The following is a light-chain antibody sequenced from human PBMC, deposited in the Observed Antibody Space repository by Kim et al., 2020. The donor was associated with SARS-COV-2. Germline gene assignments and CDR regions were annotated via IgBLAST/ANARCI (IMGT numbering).Light chain of an antibody. J-gene: IGLJ2*01. CDR2: GKN. CDR1: SLRSYY. CDR3: NSRDSSGNHVV. Sequence: ALGQTVRITCQGDSLRSYYASWYQQKPGQAPVLVIYGKNNRPSGIPDRFSGSSSGDTASLTITGAQAEDEADYYCNSRDSSGNHVVFGGGTQLTVL. V-gene: IGLV3-19*01.